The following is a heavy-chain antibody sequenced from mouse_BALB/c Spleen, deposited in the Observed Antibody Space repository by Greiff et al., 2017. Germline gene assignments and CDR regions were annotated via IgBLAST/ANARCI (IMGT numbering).Heavy chain of an antibody. CDR1: GYTFPSYY. D-gene: IGHD2-1*01. CDR2: INPSNRGT. CDR3: TSSYGNYDYYAMDY. Sequence: VQLQQSGAELVKPGASVKLSCKASGYTFPSYYMYWVKQRPGQGLEWIGEINPSNRGTNFNEKFKSKATLTVDKSSSTAYMQLSSLTSEDSAVYYCTSSYGNYDYYAMDYWGQGTSVTVSS. J-gene: IGHJ4*01. V-gene: IGHV1S81*02.